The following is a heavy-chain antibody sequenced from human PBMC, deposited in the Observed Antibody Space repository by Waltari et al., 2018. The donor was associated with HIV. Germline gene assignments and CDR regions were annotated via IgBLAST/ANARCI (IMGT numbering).Heavy chain of an antibody. CDR3: ARGGHCSGISCYTGDYSYCLDV. Sequence: VQLVESAGALIQPGGSWMLSGAASGSSFRSYWIHCARQAPGKGLVGVSRINTDGGSTSYADSVKGRFTIPRDTAQNTLYLQMTSLRAEDTAVYYCARGGHCSGISCYTGDYSYCLDVWGQGTTVTVSS. D-gene: IGHD2-2*02. J-gene: IGHJ6*02. CDR2: INTDGGST. V-gene: IGHV3-74*01. CDR1: GSSFRSYW.